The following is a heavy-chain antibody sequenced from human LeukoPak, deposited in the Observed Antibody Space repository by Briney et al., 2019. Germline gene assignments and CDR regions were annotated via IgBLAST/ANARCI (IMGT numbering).Heavy chain of an antibody. CDR1: GGSISSSSYF. J-gene: IGHJ6*03. CDR2: IYYSGST. Sequence: SETLSLTCTVSGGSISSSSYFWGWIRQPPGKGLEWIGSIYYSGSTHYTPSLKSRVTISVDTSKNQFSLKLSSVTAADTAVYYCARALRGYYYYYMDVWGKGTTVTVSS. CDR3: ARALRGYYYYYMDV. V-gene: IGHV4-39*07. D-gene: IGHD3-16*01.